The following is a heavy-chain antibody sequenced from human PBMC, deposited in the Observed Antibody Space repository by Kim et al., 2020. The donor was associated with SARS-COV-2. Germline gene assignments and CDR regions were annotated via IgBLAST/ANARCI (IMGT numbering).Heavy chain of an antibody. CDR2: ISGSGGST. V-gene: IGHV3-23*01. Sequence: GGSLRLSCAASGFTFSSYAMSWVRQAPGKGLEWVSAISGSGGSTYYADSVKGRFTISRDNSKNTLYLQMNSLRAEDTAVYYCAKASQQVVVAAWFDPWGQGTLVTVSS. J-gene: IGHJ5*02. CDR3: AKASQQVVVAAWFDP. CDR1: GFTFSSYA. D-gene: IGHD2-15*01.